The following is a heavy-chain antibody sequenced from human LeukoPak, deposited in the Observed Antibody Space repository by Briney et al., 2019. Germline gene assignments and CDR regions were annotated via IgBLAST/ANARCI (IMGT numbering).Heavy chain of an antibody. CDR2: ISGSGGST. Sequence: GGSLRLSCAASGFTFSNHWMSWVRQAPGKGLEWVSAISGSGGSTYYADSVKGRFTISRDNSKNTLYLQLNSLRAEDTAVYYCAKDFPYYDSSGYYGYYFDYWGQGTLVTVSS. V-gene: IGHV3-23*01. CDR1: GFTFSNHW. D-gene: IGHD3-22*01. J-gene: IGHJ4*02. CDR3: AKDFPYYDSSGYYGYYFDY.